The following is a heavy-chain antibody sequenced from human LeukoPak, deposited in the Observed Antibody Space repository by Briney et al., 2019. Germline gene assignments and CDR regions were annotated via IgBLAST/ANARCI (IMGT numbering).Heavy chain of an antibody. D-gene: IGHD1-26*01. J-gene: IGHJ4*02. CDR1: GGSISSGSYY. Sequence: TLSLTCTVSGGSISSGSYYWSWIRKPAGKGLEWIGHIYTSGSTNYNPSLKSRVTISVDTSKNQFSLKLSSVTAADTAVYYCARVKSYALDYWGQGTLVTVSS. CDR3: ARVKSYALDY. V-gene: IGHV4-61*09. CDR2: IYTSGST.